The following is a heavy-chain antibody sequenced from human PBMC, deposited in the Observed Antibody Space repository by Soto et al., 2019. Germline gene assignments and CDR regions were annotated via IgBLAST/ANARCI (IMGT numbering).Heavy chain of an antibody. CDR1: GFTFSSYA. V-gene: IGHV3-30-3*01. D-gene: IGHD2-15*01. CDR2: ISYDGSNK. CDR3: ARGLTGRPLRMDV. J-gene: IGHJ6*02. Sequence: QVQLVESGGGVVQPGRSLRLSCAASGFTFSSYAMHWVRQAPGKGLEWVAVISYDGSNKYYADSVKGRFTISRDNSKNTLYLQMNSLRAEDTAVYYCARGLTGRPLRMDVWGQGTTVTVSS.